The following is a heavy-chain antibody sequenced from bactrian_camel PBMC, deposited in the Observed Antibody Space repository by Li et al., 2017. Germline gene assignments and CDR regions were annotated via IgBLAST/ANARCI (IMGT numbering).Heavy chain of an antibody. CDR3: AAGTRIIVGDYCDGITT. Sequence: HVQLVESGGGSVQAGDSLTLSCDVSGYGVATYCLAWFRQAPGQQREGVAAIDTDGSTTYRDSVKGRFTISQDNAKNIIYLQMSSLTPDDTAMYYCAAGTRIIVGDYCDGITTWGQGTQVTVS. CDR2: IDTDGST. J-gene: IGHJ6*01. CDR1: GYGVATYC. V-gene: IGHV3S53*01. D-gene: IGHD3*01.